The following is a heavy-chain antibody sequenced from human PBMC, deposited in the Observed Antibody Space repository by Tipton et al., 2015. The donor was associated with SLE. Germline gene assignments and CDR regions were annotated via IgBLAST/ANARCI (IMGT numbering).Heavy chain of an antibody. CDR1: GGSISSGSYY. J-gene: IGHJ4*02. D-gene: IGHD6-13*01. V-gene: IGHV4-61*02. Sequence: TLSLTCTVSGGSISSGSYYWSWIRQPAGKGLEWIGRIYTSGSTNYNPSLKSRVTISVDPSKNQFSLKLSSVTAADTAVYYCASDGISSSWWSLDYWGQGTLVTVSS. CDR2: IYTSGST. CDR3: ASDGISSSWWSLDY.